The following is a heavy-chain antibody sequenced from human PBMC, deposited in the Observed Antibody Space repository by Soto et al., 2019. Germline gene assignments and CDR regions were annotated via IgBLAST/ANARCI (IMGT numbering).Heavy chain of an antibody. D-gene: IGHD3-10*01. CDR2: INYSGST. CDR3: ARARLMGQYFGS. CDR1: GGSINSGSYY. V-gene: IGHV4-31*03. Sequence: QVQLQESGPGLVKPSQTLSLTCPVTGGSINSGSYYWSWIRQHPGNGLEWIGNINYSGSTYYNPSHEDRVLMAVDASHNPLFLKLTSVTAADSAIYYCARARLMGQYFGSWGQGTLVTVSS. J-gene: IGHJ4*02.